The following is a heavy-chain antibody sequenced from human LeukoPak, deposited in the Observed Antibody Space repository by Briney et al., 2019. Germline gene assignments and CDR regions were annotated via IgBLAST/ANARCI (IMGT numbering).Heavy chain of an antibody. CDR1: GFTFDDYA. Sequence: PGRSLRLFSAASGFTFDDYAMHWVRQAPGKGLEWVSGISWNSGSIGYADSVKGRFTISRDNAKNSLYLQMNSLRAEDTALYYCAKAVPRYCSSTSCYSNGMDVWGQGTTVTVSS. CDR3: AKAVPRYCSSTSCYSNGMDV. V-gene: IGHV3-9*01. CDR2: ISWNSGSI. D-gene: IGHD2-2*01. J-gene: IGHJ6*02.